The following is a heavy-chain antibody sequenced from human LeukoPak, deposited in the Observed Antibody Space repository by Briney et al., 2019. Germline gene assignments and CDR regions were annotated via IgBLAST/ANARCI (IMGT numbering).Heavy chain of an antibody. CDR2: IYYSGST. CDR1: GGSISSYY. CDR3: ARDVGNWFDP. Sequence: SETLSLTCTVSGGSISSYYWSWIRQPPGKGLEWIGYIYYSGSTNYNPSPKSRVTISVDTSKNQFSLKLSSVTAADTAVYYCARDVGNWFDPWGQGTLVTVSS. V-gene: IGHV4-59*01. J-gene: IGHJ5*02.